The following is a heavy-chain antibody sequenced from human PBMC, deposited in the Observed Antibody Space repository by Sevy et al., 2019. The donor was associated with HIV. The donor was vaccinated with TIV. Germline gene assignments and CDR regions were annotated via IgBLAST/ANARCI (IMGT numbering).Heavy chain of an antibody. Sequence: GGSLRLSCVASGFTFRSFSMHWVRQAPGKGLEWVAAIWYDGRTERYADSVQGRFTISRDNSKKTLHLQMNSLRAEDTAVYYCANRLGYCTNGVCYLDYWGQGTLVTVSS. CDR2: IWYDGRTE. CDR1: GFTFRSFS. D-gene: IGHD2-8*01. J-gene: IGHJ4*02. CDR3: ANRLGYCTNGVCYLDY. V-gene: IGHV3-33*06.